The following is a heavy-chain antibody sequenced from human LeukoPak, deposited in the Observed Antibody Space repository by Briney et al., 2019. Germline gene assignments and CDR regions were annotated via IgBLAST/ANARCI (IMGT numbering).Heavy chain of an antibody. CDR1: GFTFSSYS. CDR3: ARDPGDIDY. Sequence: GGSLRLSCAASGFTFSSYSMNWVRQAPGKGLEWVSYISSSSSTIYYADSVKGRFTISRDNAKNSLYLQMNSLRAEDTAVYYCARDPGDIDYWGQGTLVTVSS. V-gene: IGHV3-48*04. CDR2: ISSSSSTI. J-gene: IGHJ4*02. D-gene: IGHD3-16*01.